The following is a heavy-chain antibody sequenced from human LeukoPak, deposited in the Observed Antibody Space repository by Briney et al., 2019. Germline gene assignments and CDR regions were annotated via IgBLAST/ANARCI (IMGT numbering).Heavy chain of an antibody. CDR2: ISSSGSTI. J-gene: IGHJ3*02. V-gene: IGHV3-48*03. CDR1: GFTFSSYE. CDR3: ARDPGLRGNAFDI. Sequence: GGSLRLSCAASGFTFSSYEMNWVRQAPGKGLEWVSYISSSGSTIYYADSVKGRFTISRDNAKNSLYLQMNSLRGEDTAVYYCARDPGLRGNAFDIWGQGTMVTVSS. D-gene: IGHD4-17*01.